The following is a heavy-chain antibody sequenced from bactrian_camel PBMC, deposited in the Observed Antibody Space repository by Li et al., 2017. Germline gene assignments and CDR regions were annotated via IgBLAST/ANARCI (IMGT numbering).Heavy chain of an antibody. CDR2: IYTFHRTT. CDR3: AADHLLSRVVGGGLPRY. Sequence: HVQLVESGGGSAQPGGSLRLSCAASGNLSNLNCLGWFRQAPGMEREQVAAFIYTFHRTTRYADSVKGRFTISRDDNQRTIYLQMNSLQPEDTAVYFCAADHLLSRVVGGGLPRYWGHGTQVTVSS. D-gene: IGHD5*01. J-gene: IGHJ4*01. CDR1: GNLSNLNC. V-gene: IGHV3S54*01.